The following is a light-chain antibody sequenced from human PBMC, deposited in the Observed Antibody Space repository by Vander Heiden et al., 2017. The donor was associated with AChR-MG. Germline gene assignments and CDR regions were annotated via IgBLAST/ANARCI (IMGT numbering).Light chain of an antibody. J-gene: IGKJ1*01. CDR2: QAS. CDR3: QQYKNSPWT. Sequence: DIQMTQSPSTLSASVADRVTITCRASQTISSGLAWYQQKPGKAPKLLNYQASRLQSGVPSRFSGSGSGTEFTLTISNLQPDDCATYYCQQYKNSPWTFGQGTKVEIK. CDR1: QTISSG. V-gene: IGKV1-5*03.